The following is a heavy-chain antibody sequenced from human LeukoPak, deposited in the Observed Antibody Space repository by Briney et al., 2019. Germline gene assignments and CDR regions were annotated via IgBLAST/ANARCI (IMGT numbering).Heavy chain of an antibody. V-gene: IGHV3-48*03. CDR3: AREGYYYFDY. D-gene: IGHD1-1*01. CDR1: GFTFSSYE. CDR2: ISASGNTK. J-gene: IGHJ4*02. Sequence: GGSLRLSCAASGFTFSSYEVIWVRQAPGKGVEWVSYISASGNTKYYADSVKGRFTVSRDNAKNSLYLQMCSLRAEDTAVYYCAREGYYYFDYWGQGTLVTVSS.